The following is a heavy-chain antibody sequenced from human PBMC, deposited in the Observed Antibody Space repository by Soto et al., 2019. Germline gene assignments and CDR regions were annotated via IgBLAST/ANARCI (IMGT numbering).Heavy chain of an antibody. D-gene: IGHD3-16*02. CDR3: ASPRELSHYYYGMDV. CDR1: GYTFTSYD. Sequence: ASVKVSCKASGYTFTSYDINWVRQATGQGLEWMGWMNPNSGNTGYAQKFQGRVTMTRNTSISTAYIELSSLRSEDTAVYYCASPRELSHYYYGMDVWGQGTTVTVSS. V-gene: IGHV1-8*01. J-gene: IGHJ6*02. CDR2: MNPNSGNT.